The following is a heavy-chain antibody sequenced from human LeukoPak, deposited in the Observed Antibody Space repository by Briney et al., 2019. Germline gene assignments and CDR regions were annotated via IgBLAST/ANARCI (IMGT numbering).Heavy chain of an antibody. CDR3: ARDGGETPNQINWFDP. Sequence: SETLSLTCAVSGGSINTYYWAWIRQPPGKGLEWIGYFDYDGHTNYNPSLKGRVTISVDTSKTQLSLKLASVTAEDTAVYYCARDGGETPNQINWFDPWGQGTLVTVSS. J-gene: IGHJ5*02. D-gene: IGHD3-16*01. CDR1: GGSINTYY. CDR2: FDYDGHT. V-gene: IGHV4-59*01.